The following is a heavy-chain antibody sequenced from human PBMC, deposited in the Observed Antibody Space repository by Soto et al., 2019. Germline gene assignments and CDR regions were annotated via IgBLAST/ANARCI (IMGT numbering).Heavy chain of an antibody. D-gene: IGHD4-17*01. CDR3: ASELGRYGGSGYFDY. CDR1: GGTFSSYT. CDR2: IIPIFGTA. Sequence: SVKVSCKASGGTFSSYTISWVRQAPGQGLEWMGGIIPIFGTANYAQKFQGRVTITADESTSTAYMELSSLRSEDTAVYYCASELGRYGGSGYFDYWGQGTLVTVSS. J-gene: IGHJ4*02. V-gene: IGHV1-69*13.